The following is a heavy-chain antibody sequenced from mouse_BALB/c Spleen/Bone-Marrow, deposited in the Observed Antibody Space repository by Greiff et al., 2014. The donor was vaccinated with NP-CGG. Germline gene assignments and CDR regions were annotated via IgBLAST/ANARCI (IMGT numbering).Heavy chain of an antibody. CDR2: IRLISNNYAP. J-gene: IGHJ4*01. V-gene: IGHV6-6*02. D-gene: IGHD4-1*01. CDR1: GFTFSGHW. CDR3: TRDWDDAMDY. Sequence: EVQLQQSGGGLVQPGGSMKLSCVASGFTFSGHWMNWVRQSPEKGLEWIAEIRLISNNYAPHYAESVKGRFTISRDDSKSSVYLQMSNLRAEDTGIYYCTRDWDDAMDYWGQGTSVTVSS.